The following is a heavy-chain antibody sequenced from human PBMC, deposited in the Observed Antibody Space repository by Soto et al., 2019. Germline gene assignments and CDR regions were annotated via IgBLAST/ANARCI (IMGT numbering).Heavy chain of an antibody. CDR3: VTYNLPLYHFDF. CDR2: IYYTGST. V-gene: IGHV4-59*08. Sequence: PETLSLTCTVSGGSVSRYYWTCIRQPPGKRLEWIGYIYYTGSTNYNPSLQSRVTMSIDTSKNQFSLYLNSVTAADPATYYCVTYNLPLYHFDFWGQGALVTVSS. D-gene: IGHD5-18*01. CDR1: GGSVSRYY. J-gene: IGHJ4*02.